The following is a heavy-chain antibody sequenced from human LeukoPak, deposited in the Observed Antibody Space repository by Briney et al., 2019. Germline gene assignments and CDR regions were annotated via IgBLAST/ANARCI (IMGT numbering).Heavy chain of an antibody. J-gene: IGHJ6*03. Sequence: SETLSLTCSVSGGSITSSSYFWGWIRQPPGKGLECIGSIYYSGSTNYNPSLKSRVTISVDTSKNQFPLKLSSVTAADTAVYYCARGGLRWGYYYYMDVWGKGTTVTISS. CDR2: IYYSGST. V-gene: IGHV4-39*06. CDR1: GGSITSSSYF. CDR3: ARGGLRWGYYYYMDV. D-gene: IGHD4-23*01.